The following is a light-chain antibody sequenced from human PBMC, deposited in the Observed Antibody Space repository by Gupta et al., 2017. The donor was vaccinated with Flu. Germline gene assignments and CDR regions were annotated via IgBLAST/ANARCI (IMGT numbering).Light chain of an antibody. J-gene: IGKJ4*01. CDR2: LGS. CDR3: MQDLQTLST. Sequence: IVMTQSPLSLPVSPGEPAAISCRSSQGRLDRSGNNYLDWYLQKPGHAPHLLIYLGSNRASGVPDRVSGSGSGTNFTLKISRVEDEDVGVYYCMQDLQTLSTFGGGTKVEIK. CDR1: QGRLDRSGNNY. V-gene: IGKV2-28*01.